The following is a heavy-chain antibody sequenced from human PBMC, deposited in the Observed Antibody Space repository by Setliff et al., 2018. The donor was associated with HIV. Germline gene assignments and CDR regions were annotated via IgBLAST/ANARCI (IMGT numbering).Heavy chain of an antibody. CDR2: ISAYNGNT. CDR1: GYTFTSYD. V-gene: IGHV1-18*01. D-gene: IGHD3-22*01. Sequence: GASVKVSCKASGYTFTSYDISWVRQAPGQGLEWMGWISAYNGNTNYAQKLQGRVTMTTDTSTSTAYMELRSLRSDDTGVYYCAREIGDYYDSSCYYPPTDYYYGMDVWGQGTTVTVSS. J-gene: IGHJ6*02. CDR3: AREIGDYYDSSCYYPPTDYYYGMDV.